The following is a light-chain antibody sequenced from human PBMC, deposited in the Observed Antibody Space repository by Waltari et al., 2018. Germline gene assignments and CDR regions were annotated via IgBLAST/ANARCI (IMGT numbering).Light chain of an antibody. J-gene: IGLJ2*01. CDR2: YKSDSDK. CDR1: SAIKLASYR. CDR3: MIWHSSAHVA. V-gene: IGLV5-45*02. Sequence: QAVLTQPPSLSASPGPPVSLPCTLRSAIKLASYRRYWYHPNTGSPPQYLLGYKSDSDKQQGSGVTSRFSGSKDASANAGILLIAGLQSEDEADYYCMIWHSSAHVAFGGGTKLTLL.